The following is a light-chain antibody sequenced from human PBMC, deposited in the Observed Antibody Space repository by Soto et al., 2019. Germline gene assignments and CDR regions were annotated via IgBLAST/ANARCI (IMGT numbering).Light chain of an antibody. Sequence: QSVLAQRPSMSESPGQWVTFSCTGSSSNIGAGYDVHWYQHLPGTAPKLLIFGNSDRPSGVPDRFSGSKSGTSAPLAISGLQAEDEADYYCQSYDSSLIGWVFGTGTKVTVL. CDR2: GNS. CDR1: SSNIGAGYD. V-gene: IGLV1-40*01. CDR3: QSYDSSLIGWV. J-gene: IGLJ1*01.